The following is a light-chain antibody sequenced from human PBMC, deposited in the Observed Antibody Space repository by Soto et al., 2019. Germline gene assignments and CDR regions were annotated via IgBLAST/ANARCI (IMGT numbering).Light chain of an antibody. CDR1: QSISSW. CDR3: QQYNSYPVT. CDR2: KAS. J-gene: IGKJ2*01. V-gene: IGKV1-5*03. Sequence: DIQMTQSPSTLSASVGDRVTITCRASQSISSWLSWYQQKPGKAPKLLIYKASSLESGVPSRFSVSVSVTEFTLTIRSLPPYYFATYYCQQYNSYPVTFGQGTKLEIK.